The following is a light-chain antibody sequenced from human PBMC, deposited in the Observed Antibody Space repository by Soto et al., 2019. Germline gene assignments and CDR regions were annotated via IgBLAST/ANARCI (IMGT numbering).Light chain of an antibody. CDR2: GAS. CDR3: QQYGSSGT. CDR1: ERVSTN. Sequence: PGESATLSCRASERVSTNLAWYQQTPGQAPRLLIYGASNRATGIPDRFSGSGSGTDFTLTISRLEPEDFAVYYCQQYGSSGTFGQGTKVDIK. V-gene: IGKV3-20*01. J-gene: IGKJ1*01.